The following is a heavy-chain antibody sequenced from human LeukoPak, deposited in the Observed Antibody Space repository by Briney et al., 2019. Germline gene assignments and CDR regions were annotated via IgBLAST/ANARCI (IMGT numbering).Heavy chain of an antibody. CDR1: GGSISSDY. V-gene: IGHV4-59*01. D-gene: IGHD3-3*01. J-gene: IGHJ4*02. CDR2: IYYSGST. Sequence: SETLSLTCTVAGGSISSDYWSWIRQPPGKGLEWVGYIYYSGSTNYNPSLKSRVTISVDTSKNQFSLKLSSVTAADTAVYYCARGDPRYYDFWSGYHPFDYWGQGTLVTVSS. CDR3: ARGDPRYYDFWSGYHPFDY.